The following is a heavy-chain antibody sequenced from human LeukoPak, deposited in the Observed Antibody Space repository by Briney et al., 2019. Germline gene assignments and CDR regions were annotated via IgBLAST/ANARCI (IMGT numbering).Heavy chain of an antibody. CDR3: AKWKYSNSGIDDY. V-gene: IGHV3-23*01. J-gene: IGHJ4*02. CDR1: GFTVSSNY. D-gene: IGHD6-6*01. Sequence: GGSLRLSCAASGFTVSSNYMSWVRQAPGKGLEWVSVISGSGDNTYYADSVKGRFTISRDNSRNMLYLQMNSLRAEDTAVYYCAKWKYSNSGIDDYWGQGTLVTVSS. CDR2: ISGSGDNT.